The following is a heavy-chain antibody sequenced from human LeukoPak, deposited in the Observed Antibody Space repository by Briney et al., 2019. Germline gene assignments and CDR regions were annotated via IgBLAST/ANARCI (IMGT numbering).Heavy chain of an antibody. D-gene: IGHD6-19*01. CDR1: GYTFTGYY. Sequence: GASVKVSCKASGYTFTGYYMHWVRQAPGQGLEWMGWINPNSGGTNYAQKFQGRVTMTRDTAISTAYMELSRLRSDDTAVYYCARDDNPVAATSDWGQGTLVTVSS. CDR3: ARDDNPVAATSD. CDR2: INPNSGGT. V-gene: IGHV1-2*02. J-gene: IGHJ4*02.